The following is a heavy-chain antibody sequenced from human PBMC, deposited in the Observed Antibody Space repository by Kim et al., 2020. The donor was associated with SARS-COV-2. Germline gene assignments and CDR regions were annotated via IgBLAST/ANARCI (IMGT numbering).Heavy chain of an antibody. CDR1: GGSISSGGYY. CDR3: ARDSYDSSGYYFNY. CDR2: IYYSGST. D-gene: IGHD3-22*01. Sequence: SETLSLTCTVSGGSISSGGYYWSWIRQHPGKGLEWIGYIYYSGSTYYNPSLKSRVTISVDTSKNQFSLKLSSVTAADTAVYYCARDSYDSSGYYFNYWGQGTLVTVSS. J-gene: IGHJ4*02. V-gene: IGHV4-31*03.